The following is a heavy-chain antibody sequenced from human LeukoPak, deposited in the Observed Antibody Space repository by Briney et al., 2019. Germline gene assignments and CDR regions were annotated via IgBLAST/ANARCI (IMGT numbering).Heavy chain of an antibody. CDR3: ARTTEGYCRGRSCYSYYYYMDV. V-gene: IGHV4-59*01. D-gene: IGHD2-15*01. CDR2: IHYSGST. CDR1: GGSISSYY. Sequence: SEALSLTCTVSGGSISSYYWSWIRQPPGKGLEWIGYIHYSGSTNYNPSLKSRVTISVDTSKNQFSLKLSSVTAADTAVYYCARTTEGYCRGRSCYSYYYYMDVWGKGTTVTVSS. J-gene: IGHJ6*03.